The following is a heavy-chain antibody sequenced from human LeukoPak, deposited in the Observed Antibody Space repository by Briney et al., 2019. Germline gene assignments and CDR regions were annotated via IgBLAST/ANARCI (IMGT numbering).Heavy chain of an antibody. J-gene: IGHJ4*02. CDR3: ARLPVVDTAMDPFDY. D-gene: IGHD5-18*01. V-gene: IGHV4-39*01. CDR1: GGSISSSSYY. CDR2: IYYSGST. Sequence: PSETLSLTCTVSGGSISSSSYYWGWIRQPPGKGLAWIGSIYYSGSTYYNPSLKSRVTISVDTSKNQFSLRLSSVTAADTAVYYCARLPVVDTAMDPFDYWGQGTLVTVSS.